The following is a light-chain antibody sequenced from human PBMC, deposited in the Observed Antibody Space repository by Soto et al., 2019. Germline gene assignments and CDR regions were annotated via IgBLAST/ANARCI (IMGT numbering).Light chain of an antibody. CDR2: EVS. CDR3: TSYVGSNIRV. Sequence: QSALTQPPSASGSPGQSVTISCTGTSSDVGAYKYVSWYQQYPGKAPKLMIYEVSKRPSGVPDRFSGSKSGNTASLTVSGLHAEDEADYYCTSYVGSNIRVFGGGTKHTV. CDR1: SSDVGAYKY. V-gene: IGLV2-8*01. J-gene: IGLJ3*02.